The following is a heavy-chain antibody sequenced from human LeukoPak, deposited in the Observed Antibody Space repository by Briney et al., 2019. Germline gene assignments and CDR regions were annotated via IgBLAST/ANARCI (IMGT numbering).Heavy chain of an antibody. V-gene: IGHV4-4*02. J-gene: IGHJ4*02. D-gene: IGHD6-13*01. CDR1: GGSISSSNW. CDR2: IYHSGST. CDR3: ASISSSWYSDY. Sequence: TSETLSLTCTVSGGSISSSNWWSWVRQPPGKGLEWIGGIYHSGSTNYNPSLKSRVTISVDKSKNQFSLKLSSVTAADTAVYYCASISSSWYSDYWGQGTLVTVSS.